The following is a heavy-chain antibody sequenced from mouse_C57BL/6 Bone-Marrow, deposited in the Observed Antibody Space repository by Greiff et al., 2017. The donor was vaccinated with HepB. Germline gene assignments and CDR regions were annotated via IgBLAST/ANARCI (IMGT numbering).Heavy chain of an antibody. V-gene: IGHV1-59*01. J-gene: IGHJ3*01. Sequence: VQLQQPGAELVRPGTSVKLSCKASGYTFTSYWMHWVKQRPGQGLEWIGVIDPSDSYTNYNQKFKGKATLTVDTSSSTAYMQLSSLTSEDSAVYYCARSRFAYWGQGTLVTVSA. CDR3: ARSRFAY. CDR1: GYTFTSYW. CDR2: IDPSDSYT.